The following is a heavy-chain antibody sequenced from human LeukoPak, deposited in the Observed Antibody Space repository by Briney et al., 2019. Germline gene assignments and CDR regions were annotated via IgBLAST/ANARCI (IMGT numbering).Heavy chain of an antibody. V-gene: IGHV3-20*04. CDR2: INWNDGST. CDR3: ARVPETTQLFDY. J-gene: IGHJ4*02. D-gene: IGHD1-14*01. CDR1: GLTFSNAW. Sequence: GSLRLSCVASGLTFSNAWISWVRQAPGKGLEWVSGINWNDGSTDYADSVKGRFTTSRDKAKNSLYLQMNSLRAEDTALYYCARVPETTQLFDYWGQGTLVTVSS.